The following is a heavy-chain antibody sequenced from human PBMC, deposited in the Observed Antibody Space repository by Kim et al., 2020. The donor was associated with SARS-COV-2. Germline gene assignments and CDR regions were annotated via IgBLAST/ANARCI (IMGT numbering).Heavy chain of an antibody. CDR1: GGTFSSYA. CDR2: IIPILGIA. D-gene: IGHD2-15*01. Sequence: SVKVSCKASGGTFSSYAISWVRQAPGQGLEWMGRIIPILGIANYAQKFQGRVTITADKSTSTAYMELSSLRSEDTAVYYCAREGRYCSGGSCKRPYDAFDIWGQGTMVTVSS. V-gene: IGHV1-69*04. J-gene: IGHJ3*02. CDR3: AREGRYCSGGSCKRPYDAFDI.